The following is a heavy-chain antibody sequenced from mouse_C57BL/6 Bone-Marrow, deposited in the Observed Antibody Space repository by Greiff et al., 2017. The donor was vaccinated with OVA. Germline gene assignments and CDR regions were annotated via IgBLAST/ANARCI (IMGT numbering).Heavy chain of an antibody. V-gene: IGHV5-12*01. CDR1: GFTFSDYY. CDR2: ISNGGGST. J-gene: IGHJ2*01. Sequence: EVMLVESGGGLVQPGGSLKLSCAASGFTFSDYYMYWVRQTPEKRLEWVAYISNGGGSTYYPDTVKGRFTISRDNAKNTLYLQMSRLRSEYTAMYYSAILGRWFLDYWGQGTTLTVSS. D-gene: IGHD2-3*01. CDR3: AILGRWFLDY.